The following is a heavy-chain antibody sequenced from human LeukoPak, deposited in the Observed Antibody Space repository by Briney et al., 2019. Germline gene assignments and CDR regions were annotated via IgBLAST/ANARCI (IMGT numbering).Heavy chain of an antibody. J-gene: IGHJ5*02. CDR3: SGYNWFDP. CDR2: ITDDGSDA. D-gene: IGHD3-22*01. Sequence: GGSLRLSCAASGFTFSSYTMHWVRQAPGKGLEWVAAITDDGSDAYYSDSAKGRLTISRDNSKSTLYLQMNSLRAEDTAVYYCSGYNWFDPWGQGTLVTVSS. V-gene: IGHV3-30-3*01. CDR1: GFTFSSYT.